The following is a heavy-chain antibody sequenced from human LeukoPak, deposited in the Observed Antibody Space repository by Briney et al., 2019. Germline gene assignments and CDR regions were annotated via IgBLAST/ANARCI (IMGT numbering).Heavy chain of an antibody. CDR3: ARLGLEVGGPNWFDP. CDR2: INSDGSST. D-gene: IGHD1-1*01. CDR1: GFTFSSYW. Sequence: HPGGSLRLSCAASGFTFSSYWMHWVRQAPGKGLVWVSRINSDGSSTSYADSVKGRFTISRDNAKNTLYLQMNSLRAEDTAVYYCARLGLEVGGPNWFDPWGQGTLVTVSS. J-gene: IGHJ5*02. V-gene: IGHV3-74*01.